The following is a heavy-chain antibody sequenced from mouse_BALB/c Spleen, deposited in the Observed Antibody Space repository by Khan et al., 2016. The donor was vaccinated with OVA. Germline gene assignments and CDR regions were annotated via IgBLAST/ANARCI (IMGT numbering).Heavy chain of an antibody. Sequence: QVHVKQSGAELARPGASVTLSCKASGYTFTDYYINWMRQRTGQGLEWIGEIYPGSDNTYYNEKFKGKATMTADKSSSTAYMQLSSLTSEDSAVXFCARDWAAWFPYWGQGTLVTVSA. D-gene: IGHD4-1*01. CDR1: GYTFTDYY. CDR3: ARDWAAWFPY. CDR2: IYPGSDNT. J-gene: IGHJ3*01. V-gene: IGHV1-77*01.